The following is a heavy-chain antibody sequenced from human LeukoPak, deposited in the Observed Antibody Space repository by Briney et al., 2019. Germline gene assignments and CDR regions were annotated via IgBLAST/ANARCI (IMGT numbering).Heavy chain of an antibody. D-gene: IGHD1-1*01. J-gene: IGHJ4*02. CDR2: IYTSGST. CDR3: ASGQLELLG. Sequence: SQTLSLTCTVSGGSISSGSYYWSWIRQPAGKGLEWIGRIYTSGSTNYNPSPKSRVTISVDTSKNQFSLKLSSVTAADTAVYYCASGQLELLGWGQGTLVTVSS. V-gene: IGHV4-61*02. CDR1: GGSISSGSYY.